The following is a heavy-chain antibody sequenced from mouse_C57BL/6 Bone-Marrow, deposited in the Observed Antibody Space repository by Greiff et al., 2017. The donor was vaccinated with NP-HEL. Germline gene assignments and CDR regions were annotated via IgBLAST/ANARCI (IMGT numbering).Heavy chain of an antibody. CDR3: ASPSLLSIPFAY. CDR2: IDPSDSYT. V-gene: IGHV1-59*01. Sequence: VKLKQPGAELVRPGTSVKLSCKASGYTFTSYWMHWVKQRPGQGLEWIGVIDPSDSYTNYNQKFKGKATLTVDTSSSTAYMQLSSLTSEDSAVYYCASPSLLSIPFAYWGQGTLVTVSA. D-gene: IGHD2-1*01. CDR1: GYTFTSYW. J-gene: IGHJ3*01.